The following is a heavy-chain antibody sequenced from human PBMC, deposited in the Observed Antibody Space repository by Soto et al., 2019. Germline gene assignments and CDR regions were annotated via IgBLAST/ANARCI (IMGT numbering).Heavy chain of an antibody. D-gene: IGHD5-18*01. J-gene: IGHJ6*02. Sequence: QVQLVQSGAEVKKPGSSVKVSCKASGGTFSSYAISWVRQAPGQGLEWMGGIIPIFGTANYAQKFQGRVTITAAESTSTAYMELSSLRSEDTAVYYCARGTAMVTTYYYYYYGMDVWGQGTTVTVSS. CDR1: GGTFSSYA. CDR3: ARGTAMVTTYYYYYYGMDV. V-gene: IGHV1-69*01. CDR2: IIPIFGTA.